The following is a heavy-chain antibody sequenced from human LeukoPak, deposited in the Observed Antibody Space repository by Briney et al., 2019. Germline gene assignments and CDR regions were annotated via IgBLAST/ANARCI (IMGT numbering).Heavy chain of an antibody. J-gene: IGHJ4*02. V-gene: IGHV1-24*01. CDR1: GYTFTSYD. CDR3: ATLTGRYYYDSSGYPDY. CDR2: FDPEDGET. Sequence: ASVKVSCKASGYTFTSYDINWVRQATGQGLEWMGGFDPEDGETIYAQKFQGRVTMTEDTSTDTAYMELSSLRSEDTAVYYCATLTGRYYYDSSGYPDYWGQGTLVTVSS. D-gene: IGHD3-22*01.